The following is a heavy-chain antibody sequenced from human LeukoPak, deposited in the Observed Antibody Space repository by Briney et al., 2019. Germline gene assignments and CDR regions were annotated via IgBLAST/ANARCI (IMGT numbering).Heavy chain of an antibody. CDR1: GGSMSSGSY. V-gene: IGHV4-61*02. Sequence: PSETLSLTCTVCGGSMSSGSYWTWTRQPAGKGLEWIGLIYTSGSTNYNPSLKSRVTISLDLSRNQFSLKLNSVTAADTAVYYCVREFGDWGQGTLVTVSS. CDR3: VREFGD. CDR2: IYTSGST. J-gene: IGHJ4*02.